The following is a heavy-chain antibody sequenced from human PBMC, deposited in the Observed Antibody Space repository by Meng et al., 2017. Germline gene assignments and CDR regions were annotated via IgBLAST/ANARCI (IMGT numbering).Heavy chain of an antibody. CDR2: INPSGGST. CDR1: GYTFTSYY. V-gene: IGHV1-46*01. J-gene: IGHJ6*02. D-gene: IGHD2-2*01. Sequence: ASVKVSCKASGYTFTSYYMHWVRQAPGQGLEWMGIINPSGGSTSYAQKLQGRVTMTTDTSTRTAYMELRSLRSDDTAVYYCARTKGWDCSSTSCERLYYYYYYGMDVWGQGTTVTV. CDR3: ARTKGWDCSSTSCERLYYYYYYGMDV.